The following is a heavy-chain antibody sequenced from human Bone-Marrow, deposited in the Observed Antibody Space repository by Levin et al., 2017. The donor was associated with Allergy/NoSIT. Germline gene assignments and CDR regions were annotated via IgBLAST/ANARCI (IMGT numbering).Heavy chain of an antibody. J-gene: IGHJ4*02. CDR1: GASISTDY. CDR2: IYSSGYT. D-gene: IGHD3-22*01. V-gene: IGHV4-59*01. CDR3: AREAKTNSGYYTFDY. Sequence: SQTLSLTCTVSGASISTDYWSWIRQPPGKGLEWIGFIYSSGYTNYNPSLKSRVTISLDTSKNQFSLHLSSVTAADTAVYYCAREAKTNSGYYTFDYWGQGILVTVSS.